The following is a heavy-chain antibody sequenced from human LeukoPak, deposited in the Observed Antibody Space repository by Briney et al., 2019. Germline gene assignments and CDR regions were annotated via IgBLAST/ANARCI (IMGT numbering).Heavy chain of an antibody. CDR2: ISAISSSST. J-gene: IGHJ4*02. CDR3: ARDRSGSYPWVFDY. Sequence: PGGSLRLSCAASGFTFSSYSMDWVRQAPGKGLEWVSYISAISSSSTYYADSVKGRFTISRDNAKNSLYLQMNSLRAEDTAVYYCARDRSGSYPWVFDYWGQGTLVTVSS. V-gene: IGHV3-48*04. D-gene: IGHD1-26*01. CDR1: GFTFSSYS.